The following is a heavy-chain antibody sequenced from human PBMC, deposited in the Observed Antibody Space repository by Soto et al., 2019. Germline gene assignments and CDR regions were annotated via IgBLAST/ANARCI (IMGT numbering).Heavy chain of an antibody. Sequence: QVQLQESGPGLVKPSQTLSLTCTVSGGSISSGGYYLSWIRQHPGNGLEWIGYIYYSGSTYYNPYLKSRVTISVDTSKNQFSLKLSSVTAADTAVYYCARDVAVAGPAYYYGMDVWGQGTTVTVSS. CDR2: IYYSGST. CDR3: ARDVAVAGPAYYYGMDV. J-gene: IGHJ6*02. CDR1: GGSISSGGYY. V-gene: IGHV4-31*03. D-gene: IGHD6-19*01.